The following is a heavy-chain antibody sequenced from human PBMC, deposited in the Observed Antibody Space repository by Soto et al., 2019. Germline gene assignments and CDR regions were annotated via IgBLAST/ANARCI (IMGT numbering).Heavy chain of an antibody. CDR3: ARTPCRNVVCYTGHYYYYGMDV. J-gene: IGHJ6*02. V-gene: IGHV4-31*03. D-gene: IGHD2-8*01. Sequence: SETLSLTCTLSGGSISSGGYYWSWISQHPGKGLEWIGSIYYSGSTYYNPSLKSRVTISVDTSKNQFSLKLSSVTAADTAVYYCARTPCRNVVCYTGHYYYYGMDVWGQGTTVTVSS. CDR1: GGSISSGGYY. CDR2: IYYSGST.